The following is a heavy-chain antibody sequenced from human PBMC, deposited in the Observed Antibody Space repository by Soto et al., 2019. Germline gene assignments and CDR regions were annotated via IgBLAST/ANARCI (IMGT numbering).Heavy chain of an antibody. CDR3: ARDNLAFQGAFDL. Sequence: WGSLRLSCAASVFVFSDFQFNWFRQAPGGGLEWLSSITGTSAFTEYAESIEGRFTISRDNPNKLLFLHMDNLRPEDTAVYYCARDNLAFQGAFDLWGQGTLVTVSS. J-gene: IGHJ4*02. CDR1: VFVFSDFQ. D-gene: IGHD3-16*01. CDR2: ITGTSAFT. V-gene: IGHV3-21*01.